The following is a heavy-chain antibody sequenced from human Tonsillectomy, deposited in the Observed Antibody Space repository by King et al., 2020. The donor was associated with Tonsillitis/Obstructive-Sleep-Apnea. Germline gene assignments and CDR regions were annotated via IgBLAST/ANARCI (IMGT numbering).Heavy chain of an antibody. CDR3: ARGRGDTRRYFDL. J-gene: IGHJ2*01. CDR2: SNHSGST. Sequence: VQLQQWGAGLLKPSETLSLTCAVYGGSFNSYYWSWIRQPPGKGLEWIGESNHSGSTNYNPSLKSRVTISVDTSKNQFSLKLSSVTAADTAVYYCARGRGDTRRYFDLWGRGTLVTVSS. V-gene: IGHV4-34*01. CDR1: GGSFNSYY. D-gene: IGHD2-21*02.